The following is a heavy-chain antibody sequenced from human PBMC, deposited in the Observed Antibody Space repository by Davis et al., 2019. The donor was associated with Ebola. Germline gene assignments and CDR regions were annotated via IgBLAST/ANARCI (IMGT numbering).Heavy chain of an antibody. V-gene: IGHV3-21*01. CDR2: ISSSSSYI. CDR1: GFTFSSYS. Sequence: GGSLRLSCAASGFTFSSYSMNWVRQAPGKGLEWVSSISSSSSYIYYADSVKGRFTISRDNAKNSLYLQMNSLRAEDTAVYYCARGTTVVTTTQDYYYGMDVWGQGTTVTVSS. D-gene: IGHD4-23*01. CDR3: ARGTTVVTTTQDYYYGMDV. J-gene: IGHJ6*02.